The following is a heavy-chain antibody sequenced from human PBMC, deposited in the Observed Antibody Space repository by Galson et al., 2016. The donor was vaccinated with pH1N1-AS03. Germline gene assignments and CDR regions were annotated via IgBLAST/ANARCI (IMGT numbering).Heavy chain of an antibody. D-gene: IGHD6-19*01. J-gene: IGHJ4*01. CDR3: ARLTLSSGWPCDC. Sequence: QSGAEVKKPGESLKISCQGSGYSFTNYWIGWVRQMPGKGLEWMGIIYLDDSDTRYSPSFQGQFTISADKSISTAYLQWSSLKASDTAMYYCARLTLSSGWPCDCWGQGTLVTVSS. CDR1: GYSFTNYW. V-gene: IGHV5-51*01. CDR2: IYLDDSDT.